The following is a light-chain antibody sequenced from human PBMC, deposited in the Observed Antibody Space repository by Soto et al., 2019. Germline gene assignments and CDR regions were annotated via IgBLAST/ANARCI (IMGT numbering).Light chain of an antibody. J-gene: IGKJ5*01. CDR1: QSVSSY. V-gene: IGKV3-11*01. CDR3: QQYGNSIT. CDR2: DAS. Sequence: EIVLTQSPATLSLSPGERATLSCRASQSVSSYLAWYQQKPGQAPRLLIYDASNRATGIPARFSGSGSGTDFTLTISSLEPEDFAVYFCQQYGNSITFGQGTRLEI.